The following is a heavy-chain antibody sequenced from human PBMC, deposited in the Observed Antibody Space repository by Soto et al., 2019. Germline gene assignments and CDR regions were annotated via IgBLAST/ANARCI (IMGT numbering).Heavy chain of an antibody. CDR2: IHSDGST. J-gene: IGHJ4*02. CDR1: GFTVSES. Sequence: GGSLRLSCSVAGFTVSESMSWVRQAPGKGLECVSFIHSDGSTHYTDSVRGRFTISRDNSKNTLYLQMDRLRVDDTAVYFCARDASGTFDYWGQGTLVTVSS. CDR3: ARDASGTFDY. D-gene: IGHD5-12*01. V-gene: IGHV3-53*01.